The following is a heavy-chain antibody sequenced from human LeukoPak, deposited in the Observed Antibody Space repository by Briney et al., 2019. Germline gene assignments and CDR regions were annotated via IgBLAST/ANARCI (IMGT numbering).Heavy chain of an antibody. Sequence: PSQTLSLTCTVSGGSISSDTYSWSWVRQPAGKGLEWIGRIYTSGSTNYNPSLKSRVTISVDTSKNQFSLKLNSVTAADTAFYYCARAGGLGIYYSNWFDPWGQGTLVTVSS. CDR3: ARAGGLGIYYSNWFDP. CDR1: GGSISSDTYS. J-gene: IGHJ5*02. CDR2: IYTSGST. D-gene: IGHD3-10*01. V-gene: IGHV4-61*02.